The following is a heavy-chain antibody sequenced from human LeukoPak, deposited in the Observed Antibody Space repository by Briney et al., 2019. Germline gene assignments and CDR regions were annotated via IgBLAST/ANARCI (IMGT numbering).Heavy chain of an antibody. Sequence: GGSLRLSCAASGFTFSSYAMSWVRQAPGKGLEWVSSISDSLGRTYYADSVKGRFTISRDNSKNTLYLEMNSLRAEDTAVYYRAKYAGRGLDYWGQGTLVTVSS. CDR3: AKYAGRGLDY. V-gene: IGHV3-23*01. CDR2: ISDSLGRT. J-gene: IGHJ4*02. D-gene: IGHD1-26*01. CDR1: GFTFSSYA.